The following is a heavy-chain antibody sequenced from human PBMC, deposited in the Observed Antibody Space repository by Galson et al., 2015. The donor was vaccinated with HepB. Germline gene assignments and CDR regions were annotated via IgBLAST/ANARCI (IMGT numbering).Heavy chain of an antibody. Sequence: SLRLSCAVSGFSFSAYAMHWVRQAPGKGLEWVAFISYDGGDRFYADSVKGRFTISRDNSENTLFLEMNSLRSDDTAVYYCAGPGYSYGRLFEYWGRGTLVTVSS. V-gene: IGHV3-30*04. CDR3: AGPGYSYGRLFEY. CDR2: ISYDGGDR. D-gene: IGHD5-18*01. CDR1: GFSFSAYA. J-gene: IGHJ4*02.